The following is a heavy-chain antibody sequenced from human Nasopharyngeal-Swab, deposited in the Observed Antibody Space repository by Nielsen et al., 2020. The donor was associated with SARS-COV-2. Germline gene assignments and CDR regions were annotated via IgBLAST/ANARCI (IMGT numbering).Heavy chain of an antibody. CDR2: INPSGGSP. CDR3: ARDIVVVPAARGSWFDP. Sequence: ASVKVSCKASGYTFTSYYMHWVRQAPGQGLEWMGIINPSGGSPSYAQKFQGRVTMTRDTSTSTVYMELSSLRSEDTAVYYCARDIVVVPAARGSWFDPWGQGTLVTVSS. D-gene: IGHD2-2*01. CDR1: GYTFTSYY. J-gene: IGHJ5*02. V-gene: IGHV1-46*01.